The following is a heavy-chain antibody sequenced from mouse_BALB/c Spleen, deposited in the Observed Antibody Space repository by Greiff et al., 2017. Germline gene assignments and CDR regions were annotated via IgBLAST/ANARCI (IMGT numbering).Heavy chain of an antibody. CDR3: TGAYYGNYGYYFDY. V-gene: IGHV6-6*02. D-gene: IGHD2-10*01. CDR2: IRLKSDNYAT. CDR1: GFTFSSYW. Sequence: EVKLVESGGGLVQPGGSMKLSCVASGFTFSSYWMSWVRQSPEKGLEWVAEIRLKSDNYATHYAESVKGKFTISRDDSKSRLYLQMNSLRAEDTGIYYCTGAYYGNYGYYFDYWGQGTTLTVSS. J-gene: IGHJ2*01.